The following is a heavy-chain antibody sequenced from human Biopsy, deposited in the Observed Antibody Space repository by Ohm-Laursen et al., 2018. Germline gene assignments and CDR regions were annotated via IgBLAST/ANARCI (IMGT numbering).Heavy chain of an antibody. CDR2: IYITGET. Sequence: GTLSLTCTVSGGYISHYYWTWIRQPAGQGLEWIGRIYITGETDYNPSLKSRVTMSVDSSKKQFSLKLKSVTAADTAIYYCARAPPLIRGVVESWFDPWGQGTLVIVSS. CDR3: ARAPPLIRGVVESWFDP. J-gene: IGHJ5*02. V-gene: IGHV4-4*07. CDR1: GGYISHYY. D-gene: IGHD3-10*01.